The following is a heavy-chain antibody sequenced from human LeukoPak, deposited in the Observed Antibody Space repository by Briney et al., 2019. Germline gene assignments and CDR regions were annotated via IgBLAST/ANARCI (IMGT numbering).Heavy chain of an antibody. CDR3: ARRPGSRDAFDI. CDR1: GFTLISDA. D-gene: IGHD1-26*01. Sequence: GESLRLSCAASGFTLISDAMSWVRQAPGRGLQWVSAITGSGDNTYYADSVKGRFTISRDNSKSTLFLQMNRLRVEDTAVYFCARRPGSRDAFDIWGQGTLVTVSS. J-gene: IGHJ3*02. CDR2: ITGSGDNT. V-gene: IGHV3-23*01.